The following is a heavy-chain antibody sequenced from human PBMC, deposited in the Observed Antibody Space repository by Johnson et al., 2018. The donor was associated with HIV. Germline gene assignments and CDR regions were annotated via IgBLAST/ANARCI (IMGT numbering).Heavy chain of an antibody. CDR3: ARGGYYDSKPYDAFDI. CDR2: ISYDGSNK. Sequence: QVQLVESGGGLVQPGGSLRLSCAASGFTFSSYAMHWVRQAPGKGLEWVAVISYDGSNKYYADSVKGRFTISRDNSKNTLYLQMNSQRAEDTAVYYCARGGYYDSKPYDAFDIWGQGTMVTVSS. V-gene: IGHV3-30-3*01. CDR1: GFTFSSYA. J-gene: IGHJ3*02. D-gene: IGHD3-22*01.